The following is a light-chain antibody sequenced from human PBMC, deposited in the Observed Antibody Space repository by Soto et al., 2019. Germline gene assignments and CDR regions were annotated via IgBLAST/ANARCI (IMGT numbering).Light chain of an antibody. CDR1: SSDVGGYDY. Sequence: QSALTQPASVSGSPGQSITISCTGSSSDVGGYDYVSWYQQHPGKAPKLMIYEVNNRPSGVSNRFSGSKSGNTASLTISGLQAEDDADYYCSSYTSASTYVFGTGTQLTVL. CDR2: EVN. J-gene: IGLJ1*01. V-gene: IGLV2-14*01. CDR3: SSYTSASTYV.